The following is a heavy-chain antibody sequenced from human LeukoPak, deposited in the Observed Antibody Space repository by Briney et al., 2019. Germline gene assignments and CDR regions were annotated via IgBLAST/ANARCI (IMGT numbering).Heavy chain of an antibody. CDR1: GGSISSGGYY. Sequence: PSQTLSLTCTVSGGSISSGGYYWSWIRQHPGKGLEWIGYIYYSGSTYYNPSLKSRVTISVDTSKNQFSLKLSSVTAADTAVYYCAKWEGHPSSSWSIDYWGQGTLVTVSS. V-gene: IGHV4-31*03. CDR3: AKWEGHPSSSWSIDY. D-gene: IGHD6-13*01. J-gene: IGHJ4*02. CDR2: IYYSGST.